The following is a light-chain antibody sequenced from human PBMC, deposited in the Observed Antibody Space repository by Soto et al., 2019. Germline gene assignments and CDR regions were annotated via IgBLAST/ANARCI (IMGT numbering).Light chain of an antibody. Sequence: DIQMTQSPSSLSASVGDRVTITCRASQTINYNLNWYQQKPGKAPKLLIFAASTLHTGVPSRFGGSGSGTDFTLTISCLQAEDFATYYCQHSYSTPITFGQGTRLEIK. J-gene: IGKJ5*01. CDR1: QTINYN. V-gene: IGKV1-39*01. CDR2: AAS. CDR3: QHSYSTPIT.